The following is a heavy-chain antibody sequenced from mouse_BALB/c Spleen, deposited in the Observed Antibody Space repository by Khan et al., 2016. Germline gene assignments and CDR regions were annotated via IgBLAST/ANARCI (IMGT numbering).Heavy chain of an antibody. D-gene: IGHD2-4*01. CDR3: ARSMITTGFAY. Sequence: EVKLEESGPGLVKPSQSLSLTCTATGYSITSDYAWNWIRQFPGNKLEWMGYISYSGSTSYNPSLKSRISITRDTSKNQFFLQLNSVTTEDTATYYCARSMITTGFAYWGQGTLVTVSA. CDR1: GYSITSDYA. CDR2: ISYSGST. V-gene: IGHV3-2*02. J-gene: IGHJ3*01.